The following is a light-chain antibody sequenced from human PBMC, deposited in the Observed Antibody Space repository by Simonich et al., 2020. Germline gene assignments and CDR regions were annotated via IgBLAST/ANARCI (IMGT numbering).Light chain of an antibody. CDR3: MQALQTPYT. V-gene: IGKV2-28*01. CDR1: QSLLHSNGYNY. Sequence: DIVMTQSPLSLPVTPGEPASISCRSSQSLLHSNGYNYLDWYLQKPGQSPQLLIYFGSNRASGVPDRFSVSGSGTDFTLKISRVEAEDVGVYYCMQALQTPYTFGQGTKLEIK. CDR2: FGS. J-gene: IGKJ2*01.